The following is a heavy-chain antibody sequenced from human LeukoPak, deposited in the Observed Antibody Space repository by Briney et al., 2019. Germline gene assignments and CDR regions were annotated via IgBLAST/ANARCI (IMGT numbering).Heavy chain of an antibody. V-gene: IGHV1-24*01. D-gene: IGHD2-21*02. J-gene: IGHJ4*02. CDR1: GHTLTELS. Sequence: GASVKVSCKVSGHTLTELSMHWVRQAPGKGLEWMGGSDPEDGETIYAQKFQGRVTMTEDTSTDTAYMELSSLRSEDTAVYYCATGKYCGGDCYSNWGQGTLVTVSS. CDR2: SDPEDGET. CDR3: ATGKYCGGDCYSN.